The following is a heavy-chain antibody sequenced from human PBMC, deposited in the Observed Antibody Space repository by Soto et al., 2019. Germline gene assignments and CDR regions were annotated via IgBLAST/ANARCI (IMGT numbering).Heavy chain of an antibody. CDR3: AKSAGVPTESYFDY. V-gene: IGHV3-72*01. D-gene: IGHD1-26*01. Sequence: PGGSLRLSCAASGFTFSDHYMDWVRQAPGKGLEWVGRIRNKANSYTTEYAASVKGKFTISRDDSKNTLYLQMNSLKTEDTAVYYCAKSAGVPTESYFDYWGQGTLVTVSS. J-gene: IGHJ4*02. CDR1: GFTFSDHY. CDR2: IRNKANSYTT.